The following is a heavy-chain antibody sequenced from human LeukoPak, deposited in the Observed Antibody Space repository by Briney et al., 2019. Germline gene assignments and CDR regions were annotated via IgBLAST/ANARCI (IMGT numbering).Heavy chain of an antibody. D-gene: IGHD1-26*01. Sequence: SETLSLTCTVSGDFISHFYWNWIRQPPGKGREWIGNFFNSGSTNYNPSIKSRVTISGDTSKNQFSLTLSSVAAADTAGYYCARSVVGATTTPYFLDYWGQGTLVTVSS. CDR3: ARSVVGATTTPYFLDY. CDR1: GDFISHFY. CDR2: FFNSGST. V-gene: IGHV4-59*12. J-gene: IGHJ4*02.